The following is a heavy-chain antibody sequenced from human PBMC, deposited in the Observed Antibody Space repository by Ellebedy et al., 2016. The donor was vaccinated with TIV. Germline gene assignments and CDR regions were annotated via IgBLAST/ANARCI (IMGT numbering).Heavy chain of an antibody. D-gene: IGHD1-1*01. J-gene: IGHJ6*03. CDR3: ARVHCSITTCDYYYMDV. CDR1: GGSVSRYF. Sequence: SETLSLTCTVSGGSVSRYFWSWIRQPAGKGLEWIGRIFTSGSFNYNPFLMSRVTMSVVTSKNQISLRLNSVTTADTAVYYCARVHCSITTCDYYYMDVWGKGTTVTVSS. V-gene: IGHV4-4*07. CDR2: IFTSGSF.